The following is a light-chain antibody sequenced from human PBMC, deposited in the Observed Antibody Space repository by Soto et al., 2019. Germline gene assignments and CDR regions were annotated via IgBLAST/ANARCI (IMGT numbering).Light chain of an antibody. V-gene: IGKV1-39*01. J-gene: IGKJ4*01. CDR2: AAS. CDR1: QSISSY. Sequence: DIQMTQSPSSLSASVGDRVTITCRASQSISSYLNWYQQKPGKAPKLLIYAASSLQSGVPSRFRGSASGTEFTLTITSLQSEDFAVYYCQHYANWPLTFGGGTRVESK. CDR3: QHYANWPLT.